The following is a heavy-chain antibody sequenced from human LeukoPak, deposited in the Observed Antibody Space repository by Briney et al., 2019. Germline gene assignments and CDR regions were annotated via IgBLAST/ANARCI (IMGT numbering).Heavy chain of an antibody. D-gene: IGHD3-3*01. CDR1: GGSISSGGYY. CDR3: ARDFWSGYPSYYYYMDV. J-gene: IGHJ6*03. V-gene: IGHV4-31*03. CDR2: IYYSGST. Sequence: PSQTLSLTCTVSGGSISSGGYYWSWIRQHPGKGLEWIGYIYYSGSTYYNPSLKSRATISVDTSKNQFSLKLSSVTAADTAVYYCARDFWSGYPSYYYYMDVWGKGTTVTVSS.